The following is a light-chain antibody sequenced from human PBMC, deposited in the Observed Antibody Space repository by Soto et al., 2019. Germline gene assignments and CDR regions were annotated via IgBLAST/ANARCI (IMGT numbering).Light chain of an antibody. CDR2: GTS. J-gene: IGLJ2*01. Sequence: QSVLTQPPSVSGAPGQRVTISCTGSSSNIGAGYDVHWYQQLPGTAPKPLIYGTSNRPSGVPDRFSGSKSCTSASLAITGLQAEDEADYYCQSYDSSLSGSIFGGGTKLTVL. V-gene: IGLV1-40*01. CDR3: QSYDSSLSGSI. CDR1: SSNIGAGYD.